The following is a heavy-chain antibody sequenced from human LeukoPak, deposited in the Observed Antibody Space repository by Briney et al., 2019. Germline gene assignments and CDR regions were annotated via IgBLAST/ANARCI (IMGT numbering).Heavy chain of an antibody. D-gene: IGHD5-24*01. Sequence: PSQTLSLTCTVSGGSISSGGYYWSWIRQHPGKGLEWIGYIYYSGSTYYNPSLKSRVTISVDTSKNQFSLKLSSVTAADTAVYYCARSGDGYNLDAFDIWGQGTMVTVSS. CDR1: GGSISSGGYY. J-gene: IGHJ3*02. CDR2: IYYSGST. V-gene: IGHV4-31*03. CDR3: ARSGDGYNLDAFDI.